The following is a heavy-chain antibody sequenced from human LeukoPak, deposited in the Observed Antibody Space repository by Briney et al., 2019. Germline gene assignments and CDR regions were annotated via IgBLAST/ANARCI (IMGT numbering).Heavy chain of an antibody. D-gene: IGHD3-22*01. V-gene: IGHV4-4*09. CDR2: IYTSGST. CDR3: ARNYYSNAFDI. J-gene: IGHJ3*02. CDR1: GGSISTYY. Sequence: SETLSLTCTVSGGSISTYYWSWIRQHPGKGLEWSGYIYTSGSTNYNPSLKSRVTISVDTSKNQFSLKLSSVTAADTAVYYCARNYYSNAFDIWGQGTMVTVSS.